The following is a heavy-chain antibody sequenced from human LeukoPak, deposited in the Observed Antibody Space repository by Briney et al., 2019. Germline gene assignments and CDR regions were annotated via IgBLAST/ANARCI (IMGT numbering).Heavy chain of an antibody. D-gene: IGHD4-17*01. Sequence: ASVKVSCKASGYTFTSYGIIWLRQAPGQGLEWMGWISAYNGNTNYAQKLQGRVTMTTDTSTSTAYMELRSLRSDDTAVYYCARDYLGDYGDYLLYYWGQGTLVTVSS. V-gene: IGHV1-18*01. CDR3: ARDYLGDYGDYLLYY. CDR2: ISAYNGNT. J-gene: IGHJ4*02. CDR1: GYTFTSYG.